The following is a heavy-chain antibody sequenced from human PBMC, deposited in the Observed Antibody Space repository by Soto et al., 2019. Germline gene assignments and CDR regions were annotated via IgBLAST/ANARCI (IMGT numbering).Heavy chain of an antibody. J-gene: IGHJ5*02. V-gene: IGHV3-23*01. D-gene: IGHD2-15*01. CDR2: ISGSGGST. Sequence: GGSLRLSCAASGFTFSSYAMSWVRQAPGKGLEWVSAISGSGGSTYYADSVKGRFTISRDNSKNTLYLQMNSLRAEDTAVYYCAKEALGYCSGGSCPGIWFDPWGQGTLVTVSS. CDR3: AKEALGYCSGGSCPGIWFDP. CDR1: GFTFSSYA.